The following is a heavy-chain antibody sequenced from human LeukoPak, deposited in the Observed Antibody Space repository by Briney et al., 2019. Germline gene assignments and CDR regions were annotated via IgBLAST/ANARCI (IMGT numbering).Heavy chain of an antibody. CDR3: ARAMVRGVIDY. CDR2: IYYSGST. D-gene: IGHD3-10*01. J-gene: IGHJ4*02. V-gene: IGHV4-59*01. CDR1: GGSISSYY. Sequence: PSETLSLTCTVSGGSISSYYWSWIPQPPGKGLEWIGYIYYSGSTNYNPSLKSRVTISVDTSKNQFSLKLSSVTAADTAVYYCARAMVRGVIDYWGQGTLVTVSS.